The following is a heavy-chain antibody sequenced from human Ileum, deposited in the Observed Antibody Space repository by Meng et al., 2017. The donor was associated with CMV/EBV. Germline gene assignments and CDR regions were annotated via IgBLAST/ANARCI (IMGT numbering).Heavy chain of an antibody. V-gene: IGHV1-2*06. CDR3: ARTWIESWTPDIDY. D-gene: IGHD5-12*01. CDR1: GYTFIGHY. CDR2: INPNSGGT. J-gene: IGHJ4*02. Sequence: QGHVVQSGSEVKKPGASVKVSCKASGYTFIGHYIHWVRQAPGQGLEWMGRINPNSGGTNYVEKFQGRVTMTRDTSNSIVYMELSRLTSDDTAVYYCARTWIESWTPDIDYWGQGTLVTVSS.